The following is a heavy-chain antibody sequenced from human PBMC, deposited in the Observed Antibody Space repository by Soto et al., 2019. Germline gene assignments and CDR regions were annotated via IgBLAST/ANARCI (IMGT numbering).Heavy chain of an antibody. Sequence: LRLSCAASGFTFSGYAMTWVRQAPGKGLEWVSSITGSGTSTYYADSVKGRFIISRDNSKNTVSLQMNSLRADDTAVYYCGKSPDSYYYTMDVWGQGTTVTVYS. CDR1: GFTFSGYA. CDR2: ITGSGTST. V-gene: IGHV3-23*01. CDR3: GKSPDSYYYTMDV. J-gene: IGHJ6*02.